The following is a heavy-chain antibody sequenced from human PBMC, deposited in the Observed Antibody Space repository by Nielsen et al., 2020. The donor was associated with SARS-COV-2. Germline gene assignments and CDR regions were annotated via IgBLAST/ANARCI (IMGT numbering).Heavy chain of an antibody. Sequence: SETLSLTCTVSGGSLSSRNYYWGWIRQPPGKGLEWIGTIYYSGSVSYNPSLRSRVTISVDTSKKHFSLKLTSVTAADTAVYFCARGDIAVVPAPMFRGDDAFDIWGQGTMVRVSS. CDR1: GGSLSSRNYY. D-gene: IGHD2-2*01. CDR3: ARGDIAVVPAPMFRGDDAFDI. J-gene: IGHJ3*02. CDR2: IYYSGSV. V-gene: IGHV4-39*02.